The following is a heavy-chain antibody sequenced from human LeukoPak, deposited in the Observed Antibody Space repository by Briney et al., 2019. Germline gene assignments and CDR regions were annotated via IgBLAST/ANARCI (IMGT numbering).Heavy chain of an antibody. CDR1: GGTFSSYA. CDR2: IIPILGIA. D-gene: IGHD3-22*01. Sequence: ASVKVSCKASGGTFSSYAISWVRQAPGQGLEWMGRIIPILGIANYAQKFQGRVTITADKSTSTAYMELSSLRSEDTAVYYCAREGSADSSGYYYALFLGYFDYWGQGTLVTVSS. J-gene: IGHJ4*02. CDR3: AREGSADSSGYYYALFLGYFDY. V-gene: IGHV1-69*04.